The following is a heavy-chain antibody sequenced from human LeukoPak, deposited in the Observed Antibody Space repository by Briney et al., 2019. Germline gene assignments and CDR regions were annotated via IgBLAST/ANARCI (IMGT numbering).Heavy chain of an antibody. CDR1: GGTFSSYA. J-gene: IGHJ4*02. Sequence: SVKVSCKASGGTFSSYAISWVRQAPGQGLEWMGRIIPILGIANYAQKFQGRVTITADKSTSTAYMELSSLRSEDTAVYYCARVGGDFWSGYYDYWAREPWSPSPQ. CDR3: ARVGGDFWSGYYDY. D-gene: IGHD3-3*01. CDR2: IIPILGIA. V-gene: IGHV1-69*04.